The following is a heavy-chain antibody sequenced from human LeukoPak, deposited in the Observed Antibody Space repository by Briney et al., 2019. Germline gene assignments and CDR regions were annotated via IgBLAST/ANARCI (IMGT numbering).Heavy chain of an antibody. CDR1: GFTFTAYH. CDR3: ARDGVGASIM. Sequence: ASVKVSCKASGFTFTAYHMHWVRQAPGQGLEWMGWINPNSGGTNYAQKFQGRVTMTRDTSISTAYMELSRLRSDDTAVYYCARDGVGASIMWGQGTLVTVSS. J-gene: IGHJ4*02. D-gene: IGHD1-26*01. CDR2: INPNSGGT. V-gene: IGHV1-2*02.